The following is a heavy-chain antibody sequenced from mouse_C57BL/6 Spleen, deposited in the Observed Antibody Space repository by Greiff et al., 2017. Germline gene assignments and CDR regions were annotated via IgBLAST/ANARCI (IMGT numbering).Heavy chain of an antibody. Sequence: VQLKESGAELVRPGASVKLSCTASGFNIKDDYMHWVKQRPEQGLEWIGWIDPENGDTEYASKFQGKATITADTSSNTAYLQLSSLTSEDTAVYYCTPYALDYWGQGTTLTVSS. CDR2: IDPENGDT. CDR3: TPYALDY. V-gene: IGHV14-4*01. J-gene: IGHJ2*01. D-gene: IGHD6-5*01. CDR1: GFNIKDDY.